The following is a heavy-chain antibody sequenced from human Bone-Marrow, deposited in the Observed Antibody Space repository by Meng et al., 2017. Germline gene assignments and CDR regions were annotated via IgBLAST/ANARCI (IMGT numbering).Heavy chain of an antibody. CDR2: INHSGST. D-gene: IGHD2-2*02. Sequence: QVQLQQWGAGLLKPSETLSLTCAVYGGSFSGYYWSWICLPPGKGLEWIGEINHSGSTNYNPSLKSRVTISVDTSKNQFSLKLSSVTAADTAVYYCARGSGSPEYCSSTSCYSGGWFDPWGQGTLVTVSS. J-gene: IGHJ5*02. CDR3: ARGSGSPEYCSSTSCYSGGWFDP. CDR1: GGSFSGYY. V-gene: IGHV4-34*01.